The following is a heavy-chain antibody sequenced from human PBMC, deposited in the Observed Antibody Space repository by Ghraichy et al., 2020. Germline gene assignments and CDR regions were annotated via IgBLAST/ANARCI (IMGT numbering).Heavy chain of an antibody. CDR2: TRDKAKSYTT. J-gene: IGHJ6*02. Sequence: GGSLRLSCAASGFTFSDHYIDWVRQAPGKGLEWVGRTRDKAKSYTTEYAASMKGRFTISRDDSKNSLYLQMNSLQTEDTAVYFCARGGSAAAGTGYFFGMDVWGQGTTVTVSS. CDR3: ARGGSAAAGTGYFFGMDV. D-gene: IGHD6-13*01. V-gene: IGHV3-72*01. CDR1: GFTFSDHY.